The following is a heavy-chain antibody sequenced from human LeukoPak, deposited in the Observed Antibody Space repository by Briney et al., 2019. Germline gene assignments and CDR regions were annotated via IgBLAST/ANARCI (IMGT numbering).Heavy chain of an antibody. D-gene: IGHD2-21*02. CDR2: INTNTGNP. V-gene: IGHV7-4-1*02. J-gene: IGHJ4*02. CDR1: GYTFTRYA. Sequence: ASVKVSCKASGYTFTRYAMNWVRQAPGQGLEWTGWINTNTGNPTYAQGFTGRFVFSLDTSVSTAYLQISSLKAEDTAVYYCARGANKLPYCGGDCYPPDYWGQGTLVTVSS. CDR3: ARGANKLPYCGGDCYPPDY.